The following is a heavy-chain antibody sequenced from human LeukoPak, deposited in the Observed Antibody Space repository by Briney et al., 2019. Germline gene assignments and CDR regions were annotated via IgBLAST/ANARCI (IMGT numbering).Heavy chain of an antibody. CDR2: IYYSGST. V-gene: IGHV4-61*01. CDR1: GGSISSGSYY. J-gene: IGHJ4*02. CDR3: ARDLRWLQYTD. Sequence: SETLSLTCTVPGGSISSGSYYWSWIRQPPGKGLEWIGYIYYSGSTNYNPSLKSRVTISVDTSKNQFSLKLSSVTAADTAVYYCARDLRWLQYTDWGQGTLVTVSS. D-gene: IGHD5-24*01.